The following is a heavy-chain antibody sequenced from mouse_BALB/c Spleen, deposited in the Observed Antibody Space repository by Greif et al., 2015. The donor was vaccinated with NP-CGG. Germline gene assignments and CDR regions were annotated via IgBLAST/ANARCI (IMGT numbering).Heavy chain of an antibody. CDR2: IYPGSGST. J-gene: IGHJ2*01. CDR1: GYTFTSYW. D-gene: IGHD2-1*01. V-gene: IGHV1S22*01. Sequence: LQQSGSEPVRPGASVKLSCKASGYTFTSYWMHWVKQRPGQGLEWIGNIYPGSGSTNYDEKFKSKATLTVDTSSSTAYMQLSSLTSEDSAVYYCTRLGNYGYWGQGTTLTVSS. CDR3: TRLGNYGY.